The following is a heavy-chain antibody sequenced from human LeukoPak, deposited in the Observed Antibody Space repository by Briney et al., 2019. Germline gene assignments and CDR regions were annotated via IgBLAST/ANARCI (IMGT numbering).Heavy chain of an antibody. D-gene: IGHD3-3*01. Sequence: PGGSLRLSCAASGFTFSSYWMHWVRQAPGKGLVWVSRINSDGSSTSYADSVKGRFTISRDNAKNTLYLQMNSLRAEDTAVYYCASYYDFWSGYYDSGWYFDLWGRGTLVTVSS. CDR3: ASYYDFWSGYYDSGWYFDL. CDR2: INSDGSST. CDR1: GFTFSSYW. J-gene: IGHJ2*01. V-gene: IGHV3-74*01.